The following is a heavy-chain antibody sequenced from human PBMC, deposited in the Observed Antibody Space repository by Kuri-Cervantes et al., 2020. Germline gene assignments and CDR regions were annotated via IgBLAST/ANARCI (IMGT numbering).Heavy chain of an antibody. V-gene: IGHV3-7*01. J-gene: IGHJ4*02. CDR2: IKQDGSEK. D-gene: IGHD3-10*01. CDR3: AKHYYYGSGRPFDY. CDR1: GFTFSSYW. Sequence: ETLSLTCAASGFTFSSYWMSWVRQAPGKGLEWVANIKQDGSEKYYVDSVKGRFTISRDNAKNSLYPQMNSLRAEDTAVYYCAKHYYYGSGRPFDYWGQGTLVTVSS.